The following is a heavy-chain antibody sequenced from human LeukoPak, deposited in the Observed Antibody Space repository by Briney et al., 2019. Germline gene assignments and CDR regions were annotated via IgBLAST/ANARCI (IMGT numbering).Heavy chain of an antibody. D-gene: IGHD3-10*01. CDR2: ISWNSFSI. Sequence: GGSLRLSCAASGFTFDDYAMHWVRQAPGKGLEWVSGISWNSFSIGYADSVKGRFTISRDNAKNSLYLQMNSLRAEDTALYYCAKSSGNYLNYYYMDVWGKGTTVTISS. CDR1: GFTFDDYA. V-gene: IGHV3-9*01. CDR3: AKSSGNYLNYYYMDV. J-gene: IGHJ6*03.